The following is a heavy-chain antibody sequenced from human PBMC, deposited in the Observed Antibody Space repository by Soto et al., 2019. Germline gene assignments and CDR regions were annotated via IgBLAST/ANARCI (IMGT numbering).Heavy chain of an antibody. J-gene: IGHJ6*02. V-gene: IGHV3-23*01. CDR3: ARDRGYDAHDYYYNAMDV. CDR1: EFMFSNYA. CDR2: ISGSGGIT. Sequence: GVSLRLSCAASEFMFSNYAMNWVRQAPGKGLEWVSAISGSGGITYYADSVKGRFTISRDNSKNSLYLQMDSLRAEDTAVYYCARDRGYDAHDYYYNAMDVWGQGTTVTVSS. D-gene: IGHD3-10*01.